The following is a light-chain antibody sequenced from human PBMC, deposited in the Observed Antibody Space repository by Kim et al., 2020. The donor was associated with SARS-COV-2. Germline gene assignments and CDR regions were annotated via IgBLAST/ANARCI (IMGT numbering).Light chain of an antibody. Sequence: GQSVAISCTGPSTDVGRYNYVSWSQQHPGKAPKLMIYAVSKRPSGVPDRFSGSKSGSTASLTISGLLAEDEADYYCCSHGGSYTLVFGGGTQLTVL. CDR1: STDVGRYNY. CDR3: CSHGGSYTLV. J-gene: IGLJ2*01. CDR2: AVS. V-gene: IGLV2-11*03.